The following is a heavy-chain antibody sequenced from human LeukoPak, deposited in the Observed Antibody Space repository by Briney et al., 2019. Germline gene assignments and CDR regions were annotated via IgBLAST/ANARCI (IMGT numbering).Heavy chain of an antibody. CDR1: GFTFSSYS. CDR2: ISSSSSTI. Sequence: GGSLRLSCAASGFTFSSYSMNWVRRAPGKGLEWVSYISSSSSTIYYADSVKGRFTISRDNAKNSLYLQMNSLRAEDTAVYYCAREAGSGWSLGWFDPWGQGTLVTVSS. J-gene: IGHJ5*02. CDR3: AREAGSGWSLGWFDP. D-gene: IGHD6-19*01. V-gene: IGHV3-48*01.